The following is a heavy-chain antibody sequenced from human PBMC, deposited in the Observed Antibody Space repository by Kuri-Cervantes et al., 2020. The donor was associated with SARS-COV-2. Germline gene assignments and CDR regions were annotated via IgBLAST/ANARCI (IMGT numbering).Heavy chain of an antibody. CDR2: IIPIVGVP. Sequence: SVKVSCKASGGSFSSYAISWVRQAPGQGLEWMGRIIPIVGVPNYAQNFRGRVTITADTSTSTAYVELSSLRSEDTAVYHCARETSRTSGTGYYFDYWGQGTLVTVSS. CDR1: GGSFSSYA. D-gene: IGHD6-19*01. J-gene: IGHJ4*02. CDR3: ARETSRTSGTGYYFDY. V-gene: IGHV1-69*04.